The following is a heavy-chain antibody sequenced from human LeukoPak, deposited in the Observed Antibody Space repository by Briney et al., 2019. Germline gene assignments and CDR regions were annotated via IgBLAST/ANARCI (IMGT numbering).Heavy chain of an antibody. V-gene: IGHV3-53*01. CDR3: VRVCYDILT. Sequence: GGSLTLSCAASGLTVSSNYMSWVRQAPGKGLEWVSVIYSGGETFYADSVRGRFTISRDNSKNTLYLQMNSLRAEDSAVYYCVRVCYDILTWGQGTMVTVSS. D-gene: IGHD3-9*01. CDR1: GLTVSSNY. CDR2: IYSGGET. J-gene: IGHJ5*02.